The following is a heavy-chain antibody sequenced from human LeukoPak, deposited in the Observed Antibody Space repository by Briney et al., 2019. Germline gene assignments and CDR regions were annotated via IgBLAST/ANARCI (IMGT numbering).Heavy chain of an antibody. V-gene: IGHV3-64*04. CDR1: GFTFSSYA. J-gene: IGHJ4*02. CDR3: ARDGSSGYLYYFDY. CDR2: ISSNGGST. D-gene: IGHD3-22*01. Sequence: PGGSLRLSCSASGFTFSSYAMHWVRQAPGKGLEYVSAISSNGGSTYYADSVKGRFTISRDNSKNTLYLQMNSLRAEDTAVYYCARDGSSGYLYYFDYWGQGTLVTVSS.